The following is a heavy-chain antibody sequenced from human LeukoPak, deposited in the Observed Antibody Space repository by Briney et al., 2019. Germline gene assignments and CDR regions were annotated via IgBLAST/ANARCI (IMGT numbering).Heavy chain of an antibody. CDR2: IYPGDSDT. J-gene: IGHJ4*02. D-gene: IGHD2-2*02. CDR1: GYSFTTYW. CDR3: ATGGYCTSTSCYSFFDY. V-gene: IGHV5-51*01. Sequence: GEPLKISCKGSGYSFTTYWIGWVRQMPGKGLEWMGIIYPGDSDTRYSPSFQGQVTISADKSISTAYLQWSSLKASDTAMYYCATGGYCTSTSCYSFFDYWGQGTLVTVSS.